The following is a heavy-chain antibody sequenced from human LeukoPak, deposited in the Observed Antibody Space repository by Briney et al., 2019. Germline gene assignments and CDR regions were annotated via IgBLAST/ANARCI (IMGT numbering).Heavy chain of an antibody. Sequence: GGSLRLSCAASGFTFDDYAMHGVRQAPGKGLQWVSLISGDGGNTYYADSVKGRFTISRDNSKNSLYLQMNSLGNEDTALYYCARTGGSRRDFHHWGQGTLVTVSS. J-gene: IGHJ1*01. V-gene: IGHV3-43*02. CDR3: ARTGGSRRDFHH. CDR2: ISGDGGNT. CDR1: GFTFDDYA. D-gene: IGHD1-14*01.